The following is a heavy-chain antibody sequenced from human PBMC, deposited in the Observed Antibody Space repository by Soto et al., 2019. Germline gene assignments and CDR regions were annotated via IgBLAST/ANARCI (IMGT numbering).Heavy chain of an antibody. Sequence: EVQLVESGGGLVQPGGSLRLSCAASGFTFSNDWMHWVRQAAGKGLVWVSRVNTDGRSTSYADSVKGRFSISRDNAKNTLYLQMNSLRAEDTAVYYCARSRRSGGMDVWGQGTTVTVS. CDR2: VNTDGRST. V-gene: IGHV3-74*01. J-gene: IGHJ6*02. CDR1: GFTFSNDW. CDR3: ARSRRSGGMDV. D-gene: IGHD3-10*01.